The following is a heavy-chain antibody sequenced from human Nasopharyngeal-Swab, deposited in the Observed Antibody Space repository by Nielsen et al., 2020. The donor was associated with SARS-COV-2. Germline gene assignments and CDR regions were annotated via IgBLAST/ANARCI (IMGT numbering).Heavy chain of an antibody. J-gene: IGHJ4*01. D-gene: IGHD1-26*01. V-gene: IGHV3-74*03. CDR1: GFRLSDYW. CDR3: TRDLSGPVDL. CDR2: VNEDGTTI. Sequence: GGSLRLSCGSSGFRLSDYWMHWVRQVPGKGLEWVARVNEDGTTITYADSVKGRFTLSRDYAKNTLFLRMRSLRDDDTAVYYCTRDLSGPVDLWGLGILVTVSS.